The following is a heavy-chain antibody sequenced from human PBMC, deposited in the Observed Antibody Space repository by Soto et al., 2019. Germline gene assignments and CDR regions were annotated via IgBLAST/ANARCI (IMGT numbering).Heavy chain of an antibody. CDR2: IIPIFGTA. Sequence: QVQLVQSGAEVKKPGSSVKVSCRASGGTFSSYAISWVRQAPGQGLEWMGGIIPIFGTANYAQKFQGRVTITADEFTSTAYMELSSLRSEDTAVYYCAILPRGYSYVLEDYWGQGTLVTVSS. CDR3: AILPRGYSYVLEDY. J-gene: IGHJ4*02. CDR1: GGTFSSYA. V-gene: IGHV1-69*12. D-gene: IGHD5-18*01.